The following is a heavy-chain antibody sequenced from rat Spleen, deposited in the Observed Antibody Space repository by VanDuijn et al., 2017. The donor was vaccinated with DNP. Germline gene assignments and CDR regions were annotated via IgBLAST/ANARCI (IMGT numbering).Heavy chain of an antibody. CDR2: ISHDGSST. J-gene: IGHJ2*01. Sequence: EVHLVESGGGLVQPGRSLKLSCAASGFTFSDYNMAWVRQAPKKGLEWVATISHDGSSTYYPDSVKGRFTISRDDAESSLQLQMNSLNSEDTATYYCAREQHYNFDYWGQGVMVTVSS. CDR1: GFTFSDYN. CDR3: AREQHYNFDY. D-gene: IGHD1-1*01. V-gene: IGHV5-7*01.